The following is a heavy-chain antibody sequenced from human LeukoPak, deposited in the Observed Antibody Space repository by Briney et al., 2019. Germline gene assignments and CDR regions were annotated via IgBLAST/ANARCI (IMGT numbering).Heavy chain of an antibody. CDR2: ISSSGSTI. Sequence: PGGSLRLSCAASGFTFSSYEMNWVRQAPGKGLEWVSYISSSGSTIYYADSVKGRFTISRDNAKNSLYLQMNSLRAEDTAVYYCAKDTGYGSGSYPNWFDPWGQGTLVTVSS. CDR1: GFTFSSYE. CDR3: AKDTGYGSGSYPNWFDP. J-gene: IGHJ5*02. V-gene: IGHV3-48*03. D-gene: IGHD3-10*01.